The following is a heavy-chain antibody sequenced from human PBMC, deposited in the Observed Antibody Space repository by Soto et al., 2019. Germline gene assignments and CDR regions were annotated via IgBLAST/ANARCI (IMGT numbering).Heavy chain of an antibody. Sequence: SETLSLTCAVYGGSFSGYYWSWIRQPPGKGLEWIGEINHSGSTNYNPSLKSRVTISVDTSKNQFSLKLSSVTAADTAVYHCASPSYGLDAFDIWGQGTMVTVSS. CDR1: GGSFSGYY. J-gene: IGHJ3*02. V-gene: IGHV4-34*01. CDR3: ASPSYGLDAFDI. D-gene: IGHD5-18*01. CDR2: INHSGST.